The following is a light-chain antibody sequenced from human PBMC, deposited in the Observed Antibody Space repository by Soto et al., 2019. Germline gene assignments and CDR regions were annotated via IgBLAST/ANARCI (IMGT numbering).Light chain of an antibody. CDR2: AAS. CDR1: QSISTF. CDR3: QQYNDSFPYT. J-gene: IGKJ2*01. Sequence: DIQMTQSPSSLSASVGDRVTITCRASQSISTFLNWYQHKPGKAPNLLIFAASSLTSGVPSRFSGRGSGTDFTLTISSLQPDDFATYYCQQYNDSFPYTFGQGTKVDIK. V-gene: IGKV1-39*01.